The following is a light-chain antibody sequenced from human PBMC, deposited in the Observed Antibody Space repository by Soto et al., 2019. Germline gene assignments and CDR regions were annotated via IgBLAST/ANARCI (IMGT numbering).Light chain of an antibody. CDR1: QSISSW. J-gene: IGKJ1*01. CDR2: KAS. V-gene: IGKV1-5*03. CDR3: QQYNSYSRT. Sequence: DIQMTQSPSTLSASVGDRVTITCRASQSISSWLAWYQQKPGKAPKLLIYKASSLDSGVPSRFSGSGSGTEFTLTISSLQPDDFATYYCQQYNSYSRTFGQGTKV.